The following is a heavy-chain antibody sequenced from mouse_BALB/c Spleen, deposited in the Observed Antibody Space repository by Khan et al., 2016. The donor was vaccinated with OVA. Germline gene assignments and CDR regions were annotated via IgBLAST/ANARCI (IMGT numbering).Heavy chain of an antibody. CDR3: ARSPYGNFAY. Sequence: EVELVESGGGLVKPGGSLKLSCAASGFTFSTYAMSWVRQTPEKRLEWVATISSDGDYTYYPDNVTGRFTISRDNAKNTLYLQMSRLRSEDTAMYYWARSPYGNFAYWGQGTLVTVSA. V-gene: IGHV5-9-3*01. CDR2: ISSDGDYT. J-gene: IGHJ3*01. D-gene: IGHD2-1*01. CDR1: GFTFSTYA.